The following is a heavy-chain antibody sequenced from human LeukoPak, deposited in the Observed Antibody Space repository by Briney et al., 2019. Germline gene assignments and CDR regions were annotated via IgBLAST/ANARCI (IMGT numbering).Heavy chain of an antibody. V-gene: IGHV4-39*01. CDR1: GGSISSSSYY. CDR3: ARHKGLNHLVPMDY. Sequence: SETLSLTCTVSGGSISSSSYYWGWIRQPPGKGLEWIGSIYYSGSTYYNPSLKSRVTVSVDTSKNQFSLKLTSVTAADTAVYYCARHKGLNHLVPMDYWGQGTLVTVSS. D-gene: IGHD6-13*01. CDR2: IYYSGST. J-gene: IGHJ4*02.